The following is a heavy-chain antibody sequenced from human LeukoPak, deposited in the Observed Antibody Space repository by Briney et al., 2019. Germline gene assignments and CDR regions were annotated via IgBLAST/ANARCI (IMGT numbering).Heavy chain of an antibody. CDR1: VFTFSPYA. V-gene: IGHV3-23*01. D-gene: IGHD6-13*01. Sequence: PGGSLRLSCAASVFTFSPYAMSWVRQAPGKGLEWASYIYGSCGGTNYLDSVKGRFTISRDNSKNTLYLQMNSLRADDTAVYFCANDGAAAGGHHFDSWGQGILVTVSS. CDR2: IYGSCGGT. J-gene: IGHJ4*01. CDR3: ANDGAAAGGHHFDS.